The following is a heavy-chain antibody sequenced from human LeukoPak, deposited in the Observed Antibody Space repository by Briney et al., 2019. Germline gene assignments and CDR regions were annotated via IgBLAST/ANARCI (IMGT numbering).Heavy chain of an antibody. V-gene: IGHV3-48*04. CDR1: GFTFSSYS. CDR2: ISSSSSTI. Sequence: GGSLRLSCAASGFTFSSYSMNWVRQAPGKGLEWVSYISSSSSTIYYADSVKGRFTISRDNAKNSLYLQMNSLRAEDTAEYYCARELLIKLHSSSWSPLAFWGQGTLVTVSS. CDR3: ARELLIKLHSSSWSPLAF. D-gene: IGHD6-13*01. J-gene: IGHJ4*02.